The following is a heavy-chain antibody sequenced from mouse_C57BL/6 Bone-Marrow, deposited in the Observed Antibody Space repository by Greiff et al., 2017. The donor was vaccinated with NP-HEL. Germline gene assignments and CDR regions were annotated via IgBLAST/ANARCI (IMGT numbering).Heavy chain of an antibody. CDR2: INPYNGGT. J-gene: IGHJ2*01. CDR3: ARGYDPPDY. V-gene: IGHV1-19*01. CDR1: GYTFTDYY. Sequence: EVQGVESGPVLVKPGASVKMSCKASGYTFTDYYMNWVKQSHGKSLEWIGVINPYNGGTSYNQKFKGKATLTVDKSSSTAYMELNSLTSEDSAVYYCARGYDPPDYWGQGTTLTVSS. D-gene: IGHD2-3*01.